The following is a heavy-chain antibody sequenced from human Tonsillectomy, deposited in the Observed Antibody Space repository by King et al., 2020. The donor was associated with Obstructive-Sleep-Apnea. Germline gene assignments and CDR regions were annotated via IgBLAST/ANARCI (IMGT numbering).Heavy chain of an antibody. CDR2: TYYRSKWYN. V-gene: IGHV6-1*01. Sequence: VQLQQAGPGLVKPSQTLSLTCAIAGDSVSSNSAAWNWIRQSPSRGLEWLGRTYYRSKWYNDYSVSVKSRITINPDTSKNQFSLQLNSVTPEDTAVYYCAREWALAVAVFHFDYWGQGTLVTVSS. D-gene: IGHD6-19*01. CDR1: GDSVSSNSAA. CDR3: AREWALAVAVFHFDY. J-gene: IGHJ4*02.